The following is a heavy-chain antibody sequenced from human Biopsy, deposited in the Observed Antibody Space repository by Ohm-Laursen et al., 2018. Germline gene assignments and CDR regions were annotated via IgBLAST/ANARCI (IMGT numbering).Heavy chain of an antibody. CDR3: AGIVLGPTNDAFDI. J-gene: IGHJ3*02. Sequence: GTLSLTWDVSGGSISNLYWSWIRQPPGKGLEWIGYMYYSGNTNYNPSLKSRVTMSVDTSKNHFSLNLNSVTAADTAVYYCAGIVLGPTNDAFDIWGQGTMVTVSS. V-gene: IGHV4-59*11. CDR2: MYYSGNT. D-gene: IGHD1-26*01. CDR1: GGSISNLY.